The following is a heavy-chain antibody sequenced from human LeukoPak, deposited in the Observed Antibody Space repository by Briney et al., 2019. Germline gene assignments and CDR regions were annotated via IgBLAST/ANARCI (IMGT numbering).Heavy chain of an antibody. V-gene: IGHV4-34*01. D-gene: IGHD2-15*01. CDR2: INHSGST. Sequence: SETLSLTRAVYGGSFSGYYWSWIRQPPGKGLEWIGEINHSGSTNYNPSLKSRVTISVDTSKNQFSLKLSSVTDADTAVYYCARVYGYCSGGSCYPRNYYFDYWGQGTLVTVSS. CDR3: ARVYGYCSGGSCYPRNYYFDY. CDR1: GGSFSGYY. J-gene: IGHJ4*02.